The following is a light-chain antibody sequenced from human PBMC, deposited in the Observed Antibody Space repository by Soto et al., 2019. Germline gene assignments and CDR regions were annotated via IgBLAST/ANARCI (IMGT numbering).Light chain of an antibody. J-gene: IGLJ3*02. CDR3: HSYDSSRRAWV. CDR2: GNN. V-gene: IGLV1-40*01. Sequence: QSVLTQPPSLSGAPGQTITISCTGSSSNIGAGSDVHWFQHLPGTAPKVLIYGNNNRPSGVPDRFSGSKSGTSGSLAITGLQAEDEADYYCHSYDSSRRAWVFGGGTKLTVL. CDR1: SSNIGAGSD.